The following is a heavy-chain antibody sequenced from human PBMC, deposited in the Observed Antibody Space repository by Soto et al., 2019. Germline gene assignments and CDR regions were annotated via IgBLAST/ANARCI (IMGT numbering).Heavy chain of an antibody. CDR1: GGSVSSGSYY. J-gene: IGHJ4*02. D-gene: IGHD2-15*01. V-gene: IGHV4-61*01. CDR3: ARVDGCSGGSCYFDY. CDR2: IYYSGST. Sequence: SETLSLTRTVCGGSVSSGSYYWSRIRQPPGKGLEWIGYIYYSGSTNYNPSLKSRVTISVDTSKNQFSLKLSSVTAADTAVYYCARVDGCSGGSCYFDYWGQGTLVTVSS.